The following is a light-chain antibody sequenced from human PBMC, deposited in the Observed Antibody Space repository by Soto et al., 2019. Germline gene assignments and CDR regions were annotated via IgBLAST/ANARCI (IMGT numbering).Light chain of an antibody. CDR1: NRDVGGYNY. V-gene: IGLV2-14*01. CDR3: SSYGSSSARDVI. J-gene: IGLJ2*01. Sequence: QSALAQPASVSGSPGQSITISCAGTNRDVGGYNYVSWYQQYPGKAPKLIIYEVTYRPSGVSNRFSGSKSGNTASLTISGLQAEDEADYYCSSYGSSSARDVIFGGGTKVTVL. CDR2: EVT.